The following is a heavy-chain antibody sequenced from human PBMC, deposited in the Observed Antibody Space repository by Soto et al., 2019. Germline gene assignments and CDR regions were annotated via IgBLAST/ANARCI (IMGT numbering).Heavy chain of an antibody. CDR2: ISSGSSPI. CDR3: ARGASYGMDV. V-gene: IGHV3-48*01. CDR1: GFTFSTYS. J-gene: IGHJ6*02. Sequence: EVQLVESGGGLVQPGGSLRVSCAASGFTFSTYSMNWVRQAPGKGLEWVSYISSGSSPIYYADSVKGRFTISRDNAKNSLYLQMNSLRAEDTVVYYCARGASYGMDVWGQGTTVTVSS.